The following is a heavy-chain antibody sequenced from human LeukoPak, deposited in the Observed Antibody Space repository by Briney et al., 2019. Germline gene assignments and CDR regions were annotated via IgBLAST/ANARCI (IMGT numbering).Heavy chain of an antibody. CDR2: IYTSGST. Sequence: SETLSLTCTVSGGSISSYYWSWIRQPAGKGLEWIGRIYTSGSTNYNPSLNSRVTISVDTSENQFSLNLNSVTAADTAVYYCARQKPSTFRQYGRGRPFDYWGQGTLVTVSS. J-gene: IGHJ4*02. D-gene: IGHD4-11*01. V-gene: IGHV4-4*07. CDR1: GGSISSYY. CDR3: ARQKPSTFRQYGRGRPFDY.